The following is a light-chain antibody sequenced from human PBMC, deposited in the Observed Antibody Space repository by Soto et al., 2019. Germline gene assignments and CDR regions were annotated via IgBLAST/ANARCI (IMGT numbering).Light chain of an antibody. Sequence: QSALTQPPSASGSPGQSVTISCTGTSSDVGGYHYVSWYQHHPGKAPKLMIYAVTKRPSGVPDRFSGSKSGNTASLTVSGLQTEDEADYYCSSYASSNSVIFGGGTKLTVL. V-gene: IGLV2-8*01. J-gene: IGLJ2*01. CDR1: SSDVGGYHY. CDR3: SSYASSNSVI. CDR2: AVT.